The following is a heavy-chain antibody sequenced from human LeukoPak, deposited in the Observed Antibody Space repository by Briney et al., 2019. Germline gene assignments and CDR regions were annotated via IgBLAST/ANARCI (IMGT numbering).Heavy chain of an antibody. CDR2: IYPWDSNI. J-gene: IGHJ4*02. Sequence: GDYLKISGKGSEYSFISYWIGWVGQMPGKGLDWRGIIYPWDSNIRKRLSVQGQVSISATQLISTHYLQWSRMKASGTAMYYGGRLYGGGYNLAFDYWGQGTLVTVSS. CDR1: EYSFISYW. CDR3: GRLYGGGYNLAFDY. D-gene: IGHD5-24*01. V-gene: IGHV5-51*01.